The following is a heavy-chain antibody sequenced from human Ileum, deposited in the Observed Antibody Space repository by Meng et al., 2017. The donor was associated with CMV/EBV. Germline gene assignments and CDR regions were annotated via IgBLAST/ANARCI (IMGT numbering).Heavy chain of an antibody. CDR1: GFTASH. D-gene: IGHD3-16*01. J-gene: IGHJ4*02. V-gene: IGHV3-53*01. Sequence: GGSLRLSCTVSGFTASHMNWVRQAPGKGPGRISVICSGDTTHYAHSVKDRFTITRDNSMNTLYLQMSSLRAEDTAIYCCVVGYDSRKVDYWGQGTLVTVSS. CDR2: ICSGDTT. CDR3: VVGYDSRKVDY.